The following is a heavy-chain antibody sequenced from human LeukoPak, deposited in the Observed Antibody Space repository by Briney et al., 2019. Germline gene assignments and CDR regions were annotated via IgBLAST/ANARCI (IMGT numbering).Heavy chain of an antibody. Sequence: ASVKVSCKASGYTFTGYYMHWVRQAPGQGLEWMGWINPNSGGTNYAQKFQGRVTLTRDTSISTAYMELTGLRSDDTTVYYCARVRIVATAYDAFDIWGQGTMVTVPS. D-gene: IGHD5-12*01. V-gene: IGHV1-2*02. CDR2: INPNSGGT. CDR3: ARVRIVATAYDAFDI. CDR1: GYTFTGYY. J-gene: IGHJ3*02.